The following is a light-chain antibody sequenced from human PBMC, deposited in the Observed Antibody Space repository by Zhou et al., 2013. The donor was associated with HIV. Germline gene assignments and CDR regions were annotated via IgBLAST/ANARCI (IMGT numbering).Light chain of an antibody. CDR3: LQRNSFPXT. J-gene: IGKJ4*01. CDR2: DAS. Sequence: DMQMTQSPTSLSASVGDRVTITCRTTQSITNNLNWYQHKQGRAPNLLIFDASRLQSGVPSRFSGSGSGTEFTLTISRLQPEDSATYYCLQRNSFPXTFGGGTKVEIK. V-gene: IGKV1-39*01. CDR1: QSITNN.